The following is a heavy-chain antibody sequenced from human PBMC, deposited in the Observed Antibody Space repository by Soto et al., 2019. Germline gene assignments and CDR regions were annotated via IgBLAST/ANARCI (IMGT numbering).Heavy chain of an antibody. Sequence: GGSLRLSCAASGFTFISYWMSWVRQAPGKGLEWVANIKQDGSEKYYVDSVKGRFTISRDNAKNSLYLQMNSLRAEDTAVYYCARDRLVRAYYYDSSGYRDAF. CDR1: GFTFISYW. J-gene: IGHJ3*01. CDR2: IKQDGSEK. CDR3: ARDRLVRAYYYDSSGYRDAF. V-gene: IGHV3-7*03. D-gene: IGHD3-22*01.